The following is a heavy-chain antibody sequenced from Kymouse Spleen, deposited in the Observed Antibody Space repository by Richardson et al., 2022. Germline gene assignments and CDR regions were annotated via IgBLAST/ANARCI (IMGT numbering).Heavy chain of an antibody. CDR2: ISWNSGSI. J-gene: IGHJ4*02. CDR3: AKALVGAEDY. CDR1: GFTFDDYA. V-gene: IGHV3-9*01. D-gene: IGHD1-26*01. Sequence: EVQLVESGGGLVQPGRSLRLSCAASGFTFDDYAMHWVRQAPGKGLEWVSGISWNSGSIGYADSVKGRFTISRDNAKNSLYLQMNSLRAEDTALYYCAKALVGAEDYWGQGTLVTVSS.